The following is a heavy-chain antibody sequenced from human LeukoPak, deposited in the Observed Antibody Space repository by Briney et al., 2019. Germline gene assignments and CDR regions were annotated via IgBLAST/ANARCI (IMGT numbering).Heavy chain of an antibody. CDR2: INHSGST. CDR1: GGSFSGYY. D-gene: IGHD5-18*01. CDR3: ASRGYSYGALDY. V-gene: IGHV4-34*01. Sequence: PSETLSLTCAVYGGSFSGYYWSWIRQPPGKGLEWIGEINHSGSTNYNPSLKSRVTISVDTSKNQFSLKLSSVTAADTAVYYCASRGYSYGALDYWGQGTLVTVSS. J-gene: IGHJ4*02.